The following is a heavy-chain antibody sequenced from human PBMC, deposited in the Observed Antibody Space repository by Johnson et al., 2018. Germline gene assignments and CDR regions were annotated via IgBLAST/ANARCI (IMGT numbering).Heavy chain of an antibody. D-gene: IGHD5-18*01. Sequence: EVQLVESGGGLVQPGGSXRLSCAASGFTFSSYAMSWVRQAPGKGLEWVSVIYSGGSTYYADSVKGRFTISRANSKNTLYLQMNSLRAEDTAVYYCASLDTRMDVWGQGTTVTVSS. V-gene: IGHV3-23*03. CDR3: ASLDTRMDV. CDR1: GFTFSSYA. J-gene: IGHJ6*02. CDR2: IYSGGST.